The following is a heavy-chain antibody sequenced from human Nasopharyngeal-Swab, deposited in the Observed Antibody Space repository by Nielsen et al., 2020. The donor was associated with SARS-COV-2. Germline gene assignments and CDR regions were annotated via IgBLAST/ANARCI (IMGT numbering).Heavy chain of an antibody. J-gene: IGHJ4*02. CDR1: GFTFGNYW. Sequence: GGSLRLSCAPSGFTFGNYWMSWVRQAPGKRLEWVSNIKEDGSEKYYVDSVKGRFTISRDNAKNSLYLQMNSLRAEDTAVYYCAGGNSADHWGQGTLVTVSS. CDR2: IKEDGSEK. D-gene: IGHD4-23*01. CDR3: AGGNSADH. V-gene: IGHV3-7*03.